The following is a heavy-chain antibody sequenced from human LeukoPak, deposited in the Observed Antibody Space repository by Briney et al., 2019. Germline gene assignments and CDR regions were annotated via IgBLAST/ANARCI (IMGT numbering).Heavy chain of an antibody. CDR2: INAGNGNT. Sequence: ASVKVSCKASGYTFITYALYWVRQAPGQRLEWMGWINAGNGNTKYSEKFQGRVIITRDTSASTGYMELSSLRSEDTAVYYCARVEDYGDYAEYFQHWGQGTLVTVSS. CDR3: ARVEDYGDYAEYFQH. J-gene: IGHJ1*01. CDR1: GYTFITYA. V-gene: IGHV1-3*01. D-gene: IGHD4-17*01.